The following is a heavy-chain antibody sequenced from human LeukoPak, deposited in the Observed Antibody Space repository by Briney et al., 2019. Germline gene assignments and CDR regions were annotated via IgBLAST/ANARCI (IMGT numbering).Heavy chain of an antibody. CDR1: GFTFSSYS. V-gene: IGHV3-21*01. Sequence: GGSLRLSCAASGFTFSSYSMNWVRQAPGKGLEWVSSISSSSSYIYYADSVKGRLTISRDNAKNSLYLQMNSLRAEDTAVYYCAREGGIAARRAPCYYYMDVWGKGTTVTVSS. CDR3: AREGGIAARRAPCYYYMDV. D-gene: IGHD6-6*01. J-gene: IGHJ6*03. CDR2: ISSSSSYI.